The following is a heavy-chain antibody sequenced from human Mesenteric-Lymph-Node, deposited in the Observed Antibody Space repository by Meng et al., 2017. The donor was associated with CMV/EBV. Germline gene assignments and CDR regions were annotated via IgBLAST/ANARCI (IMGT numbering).Heavy chain of an antibody. CDR2: INHSGIT. D-gene: IGHD3-10*01. CDR3: ARGRGSGSY. V-gene: IGHV4-39*07. J-gene: IGHJ4*02. Sequence: SETLSLTCTVSGGSISSSSYYWGWIRQPPGTGLEWIAEINHSGITNYNPSLKSRVTISLVTSKNQFSLKVTSVTAADTGVYYCARGRGSGSYWGQGTLVTVSS. CDR1: GGSISSSSYY.